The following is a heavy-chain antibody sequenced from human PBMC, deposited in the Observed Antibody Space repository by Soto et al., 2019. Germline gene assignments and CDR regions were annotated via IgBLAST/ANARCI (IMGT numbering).Heavy chain of an antibody. CDR3: ARHHIVLMVYLNWLDP. CDR1: GGSISSSSYY. V-gene: IGHV4-39*01. D-gene: IGHD2-8*01. CDR2: IYYSGST. J-gene: IGHJ5*02. Sequence: PSETLSLTCAVSGGSISSSSYYLGWIRQPPGKGLEWIGSIYYSGSTYYNPSLKSRVTISVDTSKNQFSLKLSSVTAADTAVYYCARHHIVLMVYLNWLDPWGQGTLVTVSS.